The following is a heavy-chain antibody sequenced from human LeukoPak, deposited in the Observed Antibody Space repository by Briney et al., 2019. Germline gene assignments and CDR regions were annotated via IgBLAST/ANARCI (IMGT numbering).Heavy chain of an antibody. J-gene: IGHJ3*02. CDR2: ISSSSTYI. Sequence: GGSLRLSCAASGFSFSNCSMNWVRQAPGKGLEWVSSISSSSTYIYYADSLEGRFTISRDNVRNSLYLQINSLRAEDTAVYYCAGDYEGNLAFDIWGQGAMVTVSS. CDR1: GFSFSNCS. V-gene: IGHV3-21*01. D-gene: IGHD4-23*01. CDR3: AGDYEGNLAFDI.